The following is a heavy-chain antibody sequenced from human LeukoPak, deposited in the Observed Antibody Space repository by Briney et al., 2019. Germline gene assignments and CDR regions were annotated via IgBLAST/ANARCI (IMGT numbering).Heavy chain of an antibody. CDR2: ISAYNGNT. Sequence: ASVKVSCKASGGTFSSYAISWVRQAPGQGLEWMGWISAYNGNTNYAQKLQGRVTMTTDTSTSTAYMELRSLRSDDTAVYYCARVRDGSSDHADYFDYWGQGTLVTVSS. V-gene: IGHV1-18*01. D-gene: IGHD6-6*01. CDR1: GGTFSSYA. CDR3: ARVRDGSSDHADYFDY. J-gene: IGHJ4*02.